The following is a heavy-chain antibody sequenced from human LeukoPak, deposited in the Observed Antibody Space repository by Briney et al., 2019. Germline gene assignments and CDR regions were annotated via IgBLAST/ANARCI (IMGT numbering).Heavy chain of an antibody. CDR3: ARAQKYSYDAFDI. D-gene: IGHD4-11*01. CDR2: ISSGSGTI. J-gene: IGHJ3*02. Sequence: GGSLRLSCAASGFTFSSYSLNWVRQAPGKGLEYVSYISSGSGTIYYADSVQGRFTISRDNAKNSLYLQMNSLSAEDTAVYYCARAQKYSYDAFDIWGQGTMVTVSS. V-gene: IGHV3-48*04. CDR1: GFTFSSYS.